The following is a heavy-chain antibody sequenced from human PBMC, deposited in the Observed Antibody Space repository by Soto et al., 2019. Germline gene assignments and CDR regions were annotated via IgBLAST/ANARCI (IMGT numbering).Heavy chain of an antibody. CDR3: ARDRGGTTVTTGDMLGGGY. D-gene: IGHD4-17*01. CDR2: IIPIYGTA. J-gene: IGHJ4*02. Sequence: QVQLVQSGAEVKKHGSSVKVSCKASGGTFSSYAISWVRQAPGQGLEWMGWIIPIYGTANYAQKFQGRVTITADESTSTAYMELSSLSSEDTAVYYCARDRGGTTVTTGDMLGGGYWGPGTLVTVSS. CDR1: GGTFSSYA. V-gene: IGHV1-69*01.